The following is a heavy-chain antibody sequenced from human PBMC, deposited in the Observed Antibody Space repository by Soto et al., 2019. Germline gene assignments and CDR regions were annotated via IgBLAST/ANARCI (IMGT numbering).Heavy chain of an antibody. J-gene: IGHJ4*01. CDR1: RITVDTNY. Sequence: GGSLRLSCLASRITVDTNYMYWVRQSPGKGLEWVAVMYGGGDIRYAASAKGPFTISRDAYENSLYLEMNDLRAEDTAVYFCVCRIPRWVFDYWGQGTLVTVSS. D-gene: IGHD2-21*01. V-gene: IGHV3-53*01. CDR2: MYGGGDI. CDR3: VCRIPRWVFDY.